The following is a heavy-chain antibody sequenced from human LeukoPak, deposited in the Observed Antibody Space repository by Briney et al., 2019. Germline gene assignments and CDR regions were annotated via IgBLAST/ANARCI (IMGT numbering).Heavy chain of an antibody. CDR1: GYTFTDYW. Sequence: GEALKISCKAGGYTFTDYWIAWVRQVPGKDLEYMGIVYPGDSDARYWPPFEGQVTISADKSIDTAYLEWSSLGASDSAIYYCARPHYFRTIPDAFDVWGQGTLVAVSS. V-gene: IGHV5-51*01. CDR3: ARPHYFRTIPDAFDV. J-gene: IGHJ3*01. D-gene: IGHD2-21*01. CDR2: VYPGDSDA.